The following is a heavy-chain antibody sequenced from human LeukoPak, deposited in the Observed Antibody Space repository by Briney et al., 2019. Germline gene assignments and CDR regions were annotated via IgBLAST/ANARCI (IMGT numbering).Heavy chain of an antibody. Sequence: ASVKVSCKASGGTFSSYAISWVRQAPGQGLEWMGWISAYNGNTNYAQKLQGRVTMTTDTSTSTAYMELRSLRSDDTAVYYCARFGQLITVTTSRERANWFDPWGQGTLVTVSS. D-gene: IGHD4-17*01. CDR1: GGTFSSYA. J-gene: IGHJ5*02. CDR3: ARFGQLITVTTSRERANWFDP. V-gene: IGHV1-18*01. CDR2: ISAYNGNT.